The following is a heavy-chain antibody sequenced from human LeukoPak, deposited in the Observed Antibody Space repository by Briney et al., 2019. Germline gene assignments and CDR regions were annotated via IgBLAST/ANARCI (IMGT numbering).Heavy chain of an antibody. CDR1: GYSISSGYY. CDR3: ASDFRYYYGSGSLGGVFDY. CDR2: IYHSGST. D-gene: IGHD3-10*01. V-gene: IGHV4-38-2*02. Sequence: SETLSLTCTVSGYSISSGYYWGWIRQPPGKGLEWIGSIYHSGSTYYNPSLKSRVTISVDTSKNQFSLKLSSVTAADTAVYYCASDFRYYYGSGSLGGVFDYWGQGTLVTVSS. J-gene: IGHJ4*02.